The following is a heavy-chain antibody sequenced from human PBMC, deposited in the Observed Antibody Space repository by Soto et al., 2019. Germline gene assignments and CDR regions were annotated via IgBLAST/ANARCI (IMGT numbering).Heavy chain of an antibody. CDR1: GSTFSSYW. CDR3: ARSIHLWLRYGMDV. J-gene: IGHJ6*02. V-gene: IGHV3-74*01. CDR2: INSDGSST. Sequence: GSLRLSCAASGSTFSSYWMHWVRQAPGKGLVWVSRINSDGSSTSYADSVKGRFTISRDNAKNTLYLQMNSLRAQATAVYYCARSIHLWLRYGMDVWGQGTTVTVSS. D-gene: IGHD5-18*01.